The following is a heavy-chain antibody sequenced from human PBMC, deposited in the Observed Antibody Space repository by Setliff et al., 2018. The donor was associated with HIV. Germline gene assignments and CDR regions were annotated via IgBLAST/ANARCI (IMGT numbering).Heavy chain of an antibody. CDR3: ARGVRDNSGWSSYYFDY. Sequence: SETLSLTCAVYGRSFSGYYWGWIRQPPGKGLEWIGEVTHSGRTNYNPSLESRVTTSVDTSKKQFSLRLTSVTAADTAVYYCARGVRDNSGWSSYYFDYWGQGTLVTVSS. J-gene: IGHJ4*02. CDR1: GRSFSGYY. D-gene: IGHD6-19*01. V-gene: IGHV4-34*01. CDR2: VTHSGRT.